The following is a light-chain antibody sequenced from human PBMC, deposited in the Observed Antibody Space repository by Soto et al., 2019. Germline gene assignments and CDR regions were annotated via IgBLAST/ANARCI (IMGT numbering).Light chain of an antibody. CDR3: QQYDEYPLT. CDR1: QKIRSW. CDR2: DTS. Sequence: DIQMTQSPATLSASVGDRVTITCRASQKIRSWLAWYQQKPGKVPNLLIWDTSKLHSGVPSRFSGSGSGTEFTLTIGSLQRDDFATYWCQQYDEYPLTFGGGTKVELK. J-gene: IGKJ4*01. V-gene: IGKV1-5*01.